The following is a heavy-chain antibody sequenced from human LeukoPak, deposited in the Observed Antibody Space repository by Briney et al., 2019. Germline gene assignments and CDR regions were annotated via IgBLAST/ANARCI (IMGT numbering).Heavy chain of an antibody. CDR1: GGSISSYY. J-gene: IGHJ4*02. CDR2: IYYSGST. D-gene: IGHD6-13*01. Sequence: SETLSLTCTVSGGSISSYYWSWIRQPPGKGLEWIGYIYYSGSTNYNPSLKSRVTISVDTSKNQFSLKLSSVTAADTAVYYCARSTTTSSSWPFDYWGRGTLVTVSS. V-gene: IGHV4-59*12. CDR3: ARSTTTSSSWPFDY.